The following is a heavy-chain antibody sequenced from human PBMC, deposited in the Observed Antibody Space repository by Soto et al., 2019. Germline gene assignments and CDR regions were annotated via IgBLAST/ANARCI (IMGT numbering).Heavy chain of an antibody. CDR3: ARVVPPITIQVVVVAAIGWFDP. CDR1: GGSISSSSYY. Sequence: SETLSLTCTVSGGSISSSSYYWGWIRQPPGKGLEWIGSIYYSGSTYYNPSLKSRVTISVDTSKNQFSLKLSSVTAADTAVYYCARVVPPITIQVVVVAAIGWFDPWGQGTLVTVSS. D-gene: IGHD2-15*01. CDR2: IYYSGST. V-gene: IGHV4-39*01. J-gene: IGHJ5*02.